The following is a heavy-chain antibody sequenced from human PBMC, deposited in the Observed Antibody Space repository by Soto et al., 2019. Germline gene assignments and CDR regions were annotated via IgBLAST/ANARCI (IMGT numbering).Heavy chain of an antibody. Sequence: QITLKESGPTLVKPTQTLTLTCTFSGFSLSTSGVGVGWIRQXPGKALEWLALIYWDDDKRYSPSLKSRLTITXDTXXXXXXLXXXXXXXXXXXXXXXAHSLGITVTNNWFDPWGQGTLVTVSS. D-gene: IGHD4-4*01. CDR2: IYWDDDK. V-gene: IGHV2-5*02. CDR1: GFSLSTSGVG. CDR3: AHSLGITVTNNWFDP. J-gene: IGHJ5*02.